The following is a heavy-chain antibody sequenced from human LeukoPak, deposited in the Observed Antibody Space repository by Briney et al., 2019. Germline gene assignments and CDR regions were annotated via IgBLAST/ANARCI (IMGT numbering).Heavy chain of an antibody. Sequence: PSETLSLTCTVSGGSLSSGSYYSSWVRQPAGTGLEWIGRIYTSGSTNYKPSLKSRVTISVDTSKNQFSLKLSSVTAADTAVYYCASSTGTTSDFDYWGQGTLVTVSS. CDR1: GGSLSSGSYY. J-gene: IGHJ4*02. CDR2: IYTSGST. V-gene: IGHV4-61*02. CDR3: ASSTGTTSDFDY. D-gene: IGHD1-7*01.